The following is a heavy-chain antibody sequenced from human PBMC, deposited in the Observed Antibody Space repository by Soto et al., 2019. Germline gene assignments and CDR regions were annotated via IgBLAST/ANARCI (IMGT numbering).Heavy chain of an antibody. CDR1: GFSLSTSGVG. V-gene: IGHV2-5*02. Sequence: PTLVNPTQTLTLTCTFSGFSLSTSGVGVGWIRQPPGKALEWLALIYWDDDKRYSPSLKSRLTITKDTSKNQVVLTMTNMDPVVTAMYYCAQSISDYAYFYCSGRYNSPHSNWFDPWGQGTLVTVSS. CDR3: AQSISDYAYFYCSGRYNSPHSNWFDP. J-gene: IGHJ5*02. D-gene: IGHD3-10*01. CDR2: IYWDDDK.